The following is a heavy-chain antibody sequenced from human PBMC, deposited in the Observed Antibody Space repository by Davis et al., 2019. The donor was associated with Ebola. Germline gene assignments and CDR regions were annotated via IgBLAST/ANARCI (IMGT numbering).Heavy chain of an antibody. D-gene: IGHD3-22*01. J-gene: IGHJ4*02. CDR1: GGSISSYY. Sequence: SETLSLTCTVSGGSISSYYWSWIRQPPGKGLEWIGYIYYSGSTNYSPSLKSRVTISVATSKNQFSLKLSSVTAADTAVYYCAKHDSSGYYYGHFDYWGQGTLVTVSS. V-gene: IGHV4-59*12. CDR3: AKHDSSGYYYGHFDY. CDR2: IYYSGST.